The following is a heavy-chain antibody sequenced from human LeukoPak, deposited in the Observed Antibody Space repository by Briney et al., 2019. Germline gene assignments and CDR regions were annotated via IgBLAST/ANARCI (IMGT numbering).Heavy chain of an antibody. D-gene: IGHD3-22*01. CDR2: IWYDGSNK. J-gene: IGHJ4*02. V-gene: IGHV3-33*01. CDR1: GFTFSSYG. Sequence: GGSLRLSCAASGFTFSSYGMHWVRQVPGKGLAGVAVIWYDGSNKYYADSVKGRFTISRDNSKNTLYLQMNSLRAEDTAVYYCTRELPPVVRYYFDYWGQGTLVTVSS. CDR3: TRELPPVVRYYFDY.